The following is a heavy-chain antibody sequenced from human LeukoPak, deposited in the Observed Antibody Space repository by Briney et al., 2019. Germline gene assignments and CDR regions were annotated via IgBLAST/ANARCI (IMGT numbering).Heavy chain of an antibody. CDR1: GYTFTDYY. Sequence: ASVKVSCKASGYTFTDYYMHWVRQATGQGLEWMGWMNPNSGNTGYAQKFQGRVTMTRNTSISTAYMELSSLRSEDTAVYYCARDIGSYYDSSGLDYWGQGTLVTVSS. V-gene: IGHV1-8*02. CDR3: ARDIGSYYDSSGLDY. CDR2: MNPNSGNT. J-gene: IGHJ4*02. D-gene: IGHD3-22*01.